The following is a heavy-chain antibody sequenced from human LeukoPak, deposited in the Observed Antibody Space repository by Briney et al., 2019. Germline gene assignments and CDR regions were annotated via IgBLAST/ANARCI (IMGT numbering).Heavy chain of an antibody. CDR3: ARVRGYDSSGYRDAFDI. J-gene: IGHJ3*02. Sequence: SVKVSCKASGGTFSSYAISWVRQAPGQGLEWIGGIIPIFGTANYAQKFQGRVTITADKSTSAAYMELSSLRSEDTAVYYCARVRGYDSSGYRDAFDIWGQGTMVTVPS. CDR2: IIPIFGTA. CDR1: GGTFSSYA. V-gene: IGHV1-69*06. D-gene: IGHD3-22*01.